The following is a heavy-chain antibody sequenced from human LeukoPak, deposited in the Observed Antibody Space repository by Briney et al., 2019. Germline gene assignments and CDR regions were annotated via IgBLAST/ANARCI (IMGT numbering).Heavy chain of an antibody. CDR2: ISYDGSNK. J-gene: IGHJ4*02. CDR3: AKPPPNCSSTSCYTDY. D-gene: IGHD2-2*02. CDR1: GFTFSSYG. Sequence: GGSLRLSRAASGFTFSSYGMHWVRQAPGKGLEWVAIISYDGSNKYYADSVKGRFTISRDNSKNTLYLQMNSLRAEDTAVYYCAKPPPNCSSTSCYTDYWGQGTLVTVSS. V-gene: IGHV3-30*18.